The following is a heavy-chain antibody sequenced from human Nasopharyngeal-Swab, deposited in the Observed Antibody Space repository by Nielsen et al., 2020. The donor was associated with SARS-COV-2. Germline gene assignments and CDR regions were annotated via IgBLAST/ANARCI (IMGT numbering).Heavy chain of an antibody. D-gene: IGHD3-9*01. V-gene: IGHV3-64D*09. CDR3: VKDKGRLVYYMDG. CDR2: ITHRGIST. J-gene: IGHJ6*03. Sequence: WIRQPPGKGLQHVSAITHRGISTYYADSVKGRFTISRDNSKNMVHLQMSSLRPEDTAVYFCVKDKGRLVYYMDGWGMGTTVTVSS.